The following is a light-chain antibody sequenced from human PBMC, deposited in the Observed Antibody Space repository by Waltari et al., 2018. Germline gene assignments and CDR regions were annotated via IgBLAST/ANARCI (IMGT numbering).Light chain of an antibody. CDR3: QQYNNWPPYT. J-gene: IGKJ2*01. CDR1: QSVGSN. CDR2: GAS. Sequence: EILMTQSPATLSVSPGERATLSCRASQSVGSNLAWYQQTPGQAPRLLIYGASTRAPGIPARFSGSGSGTEFTLTISSLQSEDFAVYYCQQYNNWPPYTFGRGTKLEIK. V-gene: IGKV3-15*01.